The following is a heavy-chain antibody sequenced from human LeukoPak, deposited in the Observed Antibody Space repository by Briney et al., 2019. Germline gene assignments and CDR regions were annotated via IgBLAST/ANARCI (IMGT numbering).Heavy chain of an antibody. CDR1: GGSISSYY. CDR3: ARAVFSYYYYYMDV. V-gene: IGHV4-59*08. CDR2: IHYSGST. Sequence: PSETLSLTCTVSGGSISSYYWSWIRQPPGKGLEWIGYIHYSGSTNYNPSLKSRVTISVDTSKNQFSLKLSSVTAADTAVYYCARAVFSYYYYYMDVWGKGTTVTVSS. D-gene: IGHD3-10*01. J-gene: IGHJ6*03.